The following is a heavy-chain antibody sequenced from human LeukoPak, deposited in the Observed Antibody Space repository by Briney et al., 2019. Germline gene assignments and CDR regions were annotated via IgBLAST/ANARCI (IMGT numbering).Heavy chain of an antibody. V-gene: IGHV4-59*12. CDR2: IYYSGST. CDR3: ARVKGSSSSRD. J-gene: IGHJ4*02. D-gene: IGHD6-13*01. CDR1: GGSISSYY. Sequence: SETLSLTCTVSGGSISSYYWSWIRQPPGKGLEWIGYIYYSGSTNYNPSLKSRVTITVDTSKNQFSLKLSSVTAADTAVYYCARVKGSSSSRDWGQGTLVTVSS.